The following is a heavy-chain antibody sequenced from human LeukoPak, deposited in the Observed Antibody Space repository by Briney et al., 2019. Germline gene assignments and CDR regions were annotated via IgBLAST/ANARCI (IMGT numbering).Heavy chain of an antibody. J-gene: IGHJ4*02. V-gene: IGHV3-48*03. Sequence: GGSLRLSCAASGFTFSSYEMNWVRQAPGKGLEWVSYISSSGSTIYYADSVEGRFTISRDNAKNSLYLQMNSLRAEDTAVYYCARGYDSSGYAPKSFDYWGQGTLVTVSS. D-gene: IGHD3-22*01. CDR1: GFTFSSYE. CDR3: ARGYDSSGYAPKSFDY. CDR2: ISSSGSTI.